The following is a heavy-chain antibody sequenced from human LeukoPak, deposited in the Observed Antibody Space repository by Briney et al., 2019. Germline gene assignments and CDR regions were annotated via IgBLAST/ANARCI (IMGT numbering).Heavy chain of an antibody. CDR3: AVVGVVVAATQDDAFDI. D-gene: IGHD2-15*01. CDR1: GYTFTGYY. V-gene: IGHV1-2*02. Sequence: ASVKVSCKASGYTFTGYYMHWVRQAPGRGLEWMGWINPNSGGTNYAQKFQGRVTMTRDTSISTAYMELSRLRSDDTAVYYCAVVGVVVAATQDDAFDIWGQGTMVTVSS. J-gene: IGHJ3*02. CDR2: INPNSGGT.